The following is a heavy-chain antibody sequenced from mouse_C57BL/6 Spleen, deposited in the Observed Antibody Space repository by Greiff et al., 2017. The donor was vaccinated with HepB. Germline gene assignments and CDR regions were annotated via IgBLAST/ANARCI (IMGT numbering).Heavy chain of an antibody. D-gene: IGHD2-4*01. CDR1: GYTFTSYW. CDR2: IYPGSGST. J-gene: IGHJ2*01. Sequence: QVQLQQPGAELVKPGASVKMSCKASGYTFTSYWITWVKQRPGQGLEWIGDIYPGSGSTNYNEKFKSKATLTVDTPSSTAYMQLSSLTSEDSAVYYCARSMITTDYFDYWGQGTTLTVSS. V-gene: IGHV1-55*01. CDR3: ARSMITTDYFDY.